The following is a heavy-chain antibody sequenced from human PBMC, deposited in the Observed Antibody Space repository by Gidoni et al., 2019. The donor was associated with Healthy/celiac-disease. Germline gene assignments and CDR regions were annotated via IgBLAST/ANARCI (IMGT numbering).Heavy chain of an antibody. CDR1: GGSFSGYY. J-gene: IGHJ5*02. CDR2: INHSGST. CDR3: ARGLWFGELSSFSWFDP. D-gene: IGHD3-10*01. V-gene: IGHV4-34*01. Sequence: QVQLQQWGAGLLKPSETLSLTCAVYGGSFSGYYWSWIRQPPGKGLEWIGEINHSGSTNYNPSLKSRVTISVDTSKNQFSLKLSSVTAADTAVYYCARGLWFGELSSFSWFDPWGQGTLVTVSS.